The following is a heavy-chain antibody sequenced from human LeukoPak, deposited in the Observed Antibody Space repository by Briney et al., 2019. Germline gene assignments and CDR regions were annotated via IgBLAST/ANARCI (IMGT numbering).Heavy chain of an antibody. Sequence: GGSLRLSCAASGFTFSSYWMSWVRQAPGKGLEWVANIKQDGSEKYYADSVKGRFTISRDNAKNSLYLQMNSLRAEDTAVYYCAGDRGYDFWSGYYNHYYYGMDVWGQGTTVTVSS. CDR3: AGDRGYDFWSGYYNHYYYGMDV. D-gene: IGHD3-3*01. J-gene: IGHJ6*02. V-gene: IGHV3-7*01. CDR2: IKQDGSEK. CDR1: GFTFSSYW.